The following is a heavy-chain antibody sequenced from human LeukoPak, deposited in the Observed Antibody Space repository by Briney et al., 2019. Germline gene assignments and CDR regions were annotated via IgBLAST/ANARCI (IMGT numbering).Heavy chain of an antibody. CDR3: ARARIAALSDDAFDI. Sequence: ASVKVSCKTSGYTFIDYYIHWVRQAPGQGLEWMGWINPNSGGTNYAQKFQGRVTMTRDTSISTAYMELSRLRSDDTAVYYCARARIAALSDDAFDIWGQGTMVTVSS. CDR1: GYTFIDYY. J-gene: IGHJ3*02. V-gene: IGHV1-2*02. CDR2: INPNSGGT. D-gene: IGHD6-6*01.